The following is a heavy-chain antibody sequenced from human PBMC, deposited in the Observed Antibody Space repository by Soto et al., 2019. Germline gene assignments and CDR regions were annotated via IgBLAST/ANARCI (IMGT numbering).Heavy chain of an antibody. CDR3: ARTDCRSTSCYNYYYYGMAV. D-gene: IGHD2-2*01. J-gene: IGHJ6*04. V-gene: IGHV1-3*01. CDR2: INPGNGDT. Sequence: QVQLVQSGTEVKKPGASVKVSCKTSGYSFTKYGLHWVRQAPGQRLEWMGWINPGNGDTKYSQKFQGRVTITRDTSATTAYMELSSLRSEDSAVFYCARTDCRSTSCYNYYYYGMAVWGKGPTVTVSS. CDR1: GYSFTKYG.